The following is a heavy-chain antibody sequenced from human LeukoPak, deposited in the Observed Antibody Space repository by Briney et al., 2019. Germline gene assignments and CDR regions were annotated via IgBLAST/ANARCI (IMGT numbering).Heavy chain of an antibody. CDR2: ISSSSSYI. Sequence: GGSLRLSCAASGFTFSSYSMNWVRQAPGKGLEWVSSISSSSSYIYYADSVKGRFTISRDNAKNSLYLQMNSLRAEDTAVYYCARDHNDFWSGYSYYYYMDVWGKGTTVTVSS. J-gene: IGHJ6*03. V-gene: IGHV3-21*01. D-gene: IGHD3-3*01. CDR3: ARDHNDFWSGYSYYYYMDV. CDR1: GFTFSSYS.